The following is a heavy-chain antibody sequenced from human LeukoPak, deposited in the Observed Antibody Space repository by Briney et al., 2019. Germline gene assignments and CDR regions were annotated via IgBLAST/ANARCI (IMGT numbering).Heavy chain of an antibody. CDR2: INHSGST. D-gene: IGHD6-19*01. Sequence: PSETLSLTCAVYGGSFSGYYWSWIRQPPGKGLEWIGEINHSGSTNYNPSLKSRVTISVDTSKNQFSLKLSSVTAADTAVYYCARGGSQWLVRARGALDIWGQGTMVTVSS. V-gene: IGHV4-34*01. J-gene: IGHJ3*02. CDR1: GGSFSGYY. CDR3: ARGGSQWLVRARGALDI.